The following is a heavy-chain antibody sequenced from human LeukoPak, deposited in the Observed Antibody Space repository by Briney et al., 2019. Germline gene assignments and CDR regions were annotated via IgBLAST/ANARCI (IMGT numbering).Heavy chain of an antibody. Sequence: ASVKVSCKASGYTFSNHDINWVRQAPGQRLEWMGWINAGNGDTKYSQEFQGRVTITRDTSATTAYMELSSLRSEDMAVYYCTLYNYWGQGTLVTVSS. CDR1: GYTFSNHD. D-gene: IGHD1-14*01. V-gene: IGHV1-3*03. CDR2: INAGNGDT. CDR3: TLYNY. J-gene: IGHJ4*02.